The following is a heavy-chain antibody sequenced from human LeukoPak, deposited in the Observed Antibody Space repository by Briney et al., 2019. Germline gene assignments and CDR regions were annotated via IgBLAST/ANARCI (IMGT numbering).Heavy chain of an antibody. Sequence: GASVKVSCKASGYTFTSYGISWVRQAPGQGLEWMGWISAYNGNTNYAEKLQGRVTMTTDTSTSTAYMELRSLRSDDTAVYYCARQTVYYYYYYMDVWGKGTTVTVSS. CDR3: ARQTVYYYYYYMDV. V-gene: IGHV1-18*01. CDR2: ISAYNGNT. J-gene: IGHJ6*03. CDR1: GYTFTSYG. D-gene: IGHD4-17*01.